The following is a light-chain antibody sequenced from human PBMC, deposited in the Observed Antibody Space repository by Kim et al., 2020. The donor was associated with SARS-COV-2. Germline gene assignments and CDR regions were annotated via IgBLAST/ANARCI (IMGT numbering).Light chain of an antibody. CDR1: SLRGYY. Sequence: VDWEKKVRLTCQVDSLRGYYATWYQQKPGQAPIVVNYGKNNRPSGSKDRFSGSSAGNTASLTITGTQAGDEADYYCNSRDSNDNVVFGGGTQLTVL. V-gene: IGLV3-19*01. J-gene: IGLJ2*01. CDR2: GKN. CDR3: NSRDSNDNVV.